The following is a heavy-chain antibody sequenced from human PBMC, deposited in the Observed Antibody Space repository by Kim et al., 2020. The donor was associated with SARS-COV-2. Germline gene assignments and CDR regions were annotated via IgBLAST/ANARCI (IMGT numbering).Heavy chain of an antibody. V-gene: IGHV3-9*01. D-gene: IGHD6-19*01. J-gene: IGHJ4*02. CDR2: ISWNSGSI. Sequence: GGSLRLSCAASGFTFGDYAMHWVRQAPGKGLEWVSGISWNSGSIGYADSVKGRFTISRDNAKNSLYLQMNSLRAEDTALYYCARFGGQWLVPFDYWGQGTLVTVSS. CDR1: GFTFGDYA. CDR3: ARFGGQWLVPFDY.